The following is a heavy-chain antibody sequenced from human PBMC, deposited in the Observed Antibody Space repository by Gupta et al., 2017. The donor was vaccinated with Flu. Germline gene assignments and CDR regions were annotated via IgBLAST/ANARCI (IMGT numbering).Heavy chain of an antibody. V-gene: IGHV4-59*08. J-gene: IGHJ6*03. D-gene: IGHD3-3*01. CDR3: ARNYDFRDYYYYMDV. Sequence: QPPGKGLEWIGYIYDSGSTNYNPSLKSRVTISLDTSKNQFSLKLSSVTAADTAVYYCARNYDFRDYYYYMDVWGKGTTVTVSS. CDR2: IYDSGST.